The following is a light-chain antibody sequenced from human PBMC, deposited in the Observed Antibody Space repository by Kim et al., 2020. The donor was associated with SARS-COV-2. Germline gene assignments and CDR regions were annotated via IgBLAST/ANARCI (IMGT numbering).Light chain of an antibody. V-gene: IGKV3-11*01. CDR1: QSVSSY. CDR3: QQRSNWPPMYT. Sequence: RGERATLSCRASQSVSSYLAWYQQKPGQAPRLLIYDASNRATGIPARFSGSGSGTDFTLTISSLEPEDFAVYYCQQRSNWPPMYTFGQGTKLEI. J-gene: IGKJ2*01. CDR2: DAS.